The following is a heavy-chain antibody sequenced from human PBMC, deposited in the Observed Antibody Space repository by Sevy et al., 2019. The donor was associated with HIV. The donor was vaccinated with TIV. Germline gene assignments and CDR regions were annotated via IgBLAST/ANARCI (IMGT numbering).Heavy chain of an antibody. D-gene: IGHD3-16*01. CDR1: GFTFSNVW. J-gene: IGHJ4*02. CDR2: IKSKTEGGTT. CDR3: TTGGSILQH. V-gene: IGHV3-15*01. Sequence: GGSLRLSCASSGFTFSNVWMSWVRQAPGKGLEWVGHIKSKTEGGTTDYAAPVKGRFTISRDDSRNTLDLQMNSLKAEDTALYYCTTGGSILQHWGQGTLVTVSS.